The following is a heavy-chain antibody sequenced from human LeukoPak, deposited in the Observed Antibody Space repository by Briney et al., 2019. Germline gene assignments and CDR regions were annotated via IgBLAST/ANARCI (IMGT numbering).Heavy chain of an antibody. V-gene: IGHV3-66*01. J-gene: IGHJ4*02. CDR2: IYSGGST. CDR1: GFTVSSTY. CDR3: ARDYGGNIRGCFDY. D-gene: IGHD4-23*01. Sequence: PGGSLRLSCAASGFTVSSTYMSWVRQAPGKGLEWVSVIYSGGSTYYADSVKGRFTISGDNSKSTLYLQMNSLRVEDTAVYYCARDYGGNIRGCFDYWGQGTLVTVSS.